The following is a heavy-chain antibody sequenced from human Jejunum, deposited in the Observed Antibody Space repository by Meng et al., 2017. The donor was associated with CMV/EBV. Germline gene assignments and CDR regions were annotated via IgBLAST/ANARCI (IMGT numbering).Heavy chain of an antibody. V-gene: IGHV4-30-4*08. J-gene: IGHJ4*02. CDR1: GDSISSGDYA. D-gene: IGHD3-10*01. Sequence: VALQGPGPRLVKPSHALSLTCTVSGDSISSGDYARNWICQSPGKGLEWIGYIYYNGNAYYNPSLQSRVSISVDTSKNEFSLNLNSVTAADTALYFCARGGIFRGIDYWGQGTLVTVSS. CDR2: IYYNGNA. CDR3: ARGGIFRGIDY.